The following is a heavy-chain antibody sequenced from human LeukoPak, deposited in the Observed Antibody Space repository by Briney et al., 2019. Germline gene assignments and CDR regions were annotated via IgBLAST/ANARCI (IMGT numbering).Heavy chain of an antibody. CDR2: ISSSGSTI. V-gene: IGHV3-11*04. Sequence: GGSLRLSCAASGFTVSSNYMSWVRQAPGKGLEWVSYISSSGSTIYYADSVKGRFTISRDNAKNSLYLQMNSLRAEDTAVYYCARGVYSYGYKGYYFDYWGQGTLVTVSS. J-gene: IGHJ4*02. D-gene: IGHD5-18*01. CDR1: GFTVSSNY. CDR3: ARGVYSYGYKGYYFDY.